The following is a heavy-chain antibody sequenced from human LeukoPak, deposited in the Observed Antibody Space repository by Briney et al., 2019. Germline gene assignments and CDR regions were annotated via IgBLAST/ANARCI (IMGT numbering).Heavy chain of an antibody. CDR2: IYYSGST. CDR3: ARVTGYMIEDFFDS. V-gene: IGHV4-59*01. Sequence: SETLSLTCTVSGGPISSYYWSWLRQPPGKGLEWIGYIYYSGSTNYNSSLKSRVTILVDMSKNQFSLKLSSVTAADTAVYYCARVTGYMIEDFFDSWGQGTLVTVSS. J-gene: IGHJ4*02. CDR1: GGPISSYY. D-gene: IGHD3-22*01.